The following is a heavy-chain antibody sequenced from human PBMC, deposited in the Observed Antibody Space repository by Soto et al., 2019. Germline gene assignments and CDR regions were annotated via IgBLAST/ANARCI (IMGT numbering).Heavy chain of an antibody. V-gene: IGHV4-59*01. CDR3: ARRFKSSSALFDY. Sequence: SETLSLTCTVSGGSISSYYWSWIRQPPGKGLEWIGYIYYSGSTNYNPSLKSRVTISVDTSKNQFSLKLSSVTAADTAVYDGARRFKSSSALFDYWGQGTLVNVSS. CDR1: GGSISSYY. J-gene: IGHJ4*02. D-gene: IGHD6-6*01. CDR2: IYYSGST.